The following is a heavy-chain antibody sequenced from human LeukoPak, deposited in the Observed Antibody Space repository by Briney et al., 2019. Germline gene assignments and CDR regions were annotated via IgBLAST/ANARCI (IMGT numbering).Heavy chain of an antibody. CDR1: GGSISSGNTY. CDR2: IYYSGST. CDR3: ARGVYFQH. V-gene: IGHV4-61*01. J-gene: IGHJ1*01. Sequence: PSETLSLTCTVSGGSISSGNTYWSWIRQPPGKGLEWIGYIYYSGSTNYNPSLKSRVTISVDTSKNQFSLKLSSVTAADTAVYYCARGVYFQHWGQGTLVTVSS.